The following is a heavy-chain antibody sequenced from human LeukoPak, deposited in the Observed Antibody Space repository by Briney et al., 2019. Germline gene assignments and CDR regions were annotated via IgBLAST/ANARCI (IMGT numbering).Heavy chain of an antibody. CDR3: AKDNWGFYYYYYYMDV. CDR2: ISGSGGST. Sequence: GGSLRLSCAASGFTFSSYATSWVRQAPGKGLEWFSAISGSGGSTYYADSVKGRFTISRDNSKNTLYLQMNSLRAEDTAVYYCAKDNWGFYYYYYYMDVWGKGTTVTVSS. V-gene: IGHV3-23*01. D-gene: IGHD7-27*01. J-gene: IGHJ6*03. CDR1: GFTFSSYA.